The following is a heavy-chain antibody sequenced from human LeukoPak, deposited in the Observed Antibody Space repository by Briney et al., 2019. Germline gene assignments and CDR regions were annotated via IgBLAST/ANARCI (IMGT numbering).Heavy chain of an antibody. J-gene: IGHJ4*02. CDR3: ARDEHQYFHATSGRFDY. Sequence: GGSLRLSCAASGFTFSSYWMGWVRQAPGKGLEWVANIKQDGGEKYYVGSVRGRFTISRDNATSSLYLQMNSLRAEDTALYYCARDEHQYFHATSGRFDYWGQGILVTVSS. CDR1: GFTFSSYW. D-gene: IGHD2/OR15-2a*01. V-gene: IGHV3-7*04. CDR2: IKQDGGEK.